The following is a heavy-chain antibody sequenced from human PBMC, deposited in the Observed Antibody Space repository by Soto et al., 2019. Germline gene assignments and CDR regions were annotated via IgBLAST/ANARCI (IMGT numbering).Heavy chain of an antibody. CDR3: ARDFRFLWYYDSSGYGHIDY. V-gene: IGHV3-30-3*01. D-gene: IGHD3-22*01. Sequence: PGGSLRLSCAASGFTFSSYAMHWVRQAPGKGLEWVAVISYDGSNKYYADSVKGRFTISRDNSKNTQNLQMNSLRAEDTAVYYCARDFRFLWYYDSSGYGHIDYWGQGTLVTVSS. CDR2: ISYDGSNK. CDR1: GFTFSSYA. J-gene: IGHJ4*02.